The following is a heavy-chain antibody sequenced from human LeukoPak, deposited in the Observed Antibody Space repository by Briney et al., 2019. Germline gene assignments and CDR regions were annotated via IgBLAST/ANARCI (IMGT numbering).Heavy chain of an antibody. J-gene: IGHJ4*02. CDR2: INPNSGGT. V-gene: IGHV1-2*02. Sequence: GASVKVSCKASGYTFTGYYMHWVRQAPGQGLEWMGWINPNSGGTNYAQKFQGRVTMTRDTSISTAYMELSRLRSDDTAVYYCAILGDIVATIGDYWGQGTLVTVSS. D-gene: IGHD5-12*01. CDR3: AILGDIVATIGDY. CDR1: GYTFTGYY.